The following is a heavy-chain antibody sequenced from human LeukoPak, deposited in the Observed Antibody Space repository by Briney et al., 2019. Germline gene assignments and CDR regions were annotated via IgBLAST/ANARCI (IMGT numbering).Heavy chain of an antibody. CDR1: GYTFTSYA. CDR2: INAGNGNT. J-gene: IGHJ4*02. V-gene: IGHV1-3*01. D-gene: IGHD3-10*01. Sequence: ASVKVSCKASGYTFTSYAMHWVRQAPGQRLEWMGWINAGNGNTKYSQKFQGRVTITRDTSASTAYMELSSLRSEDTAVYYCARGRPDSGSYFAGFDYWGQGTLVTVSS. CDR3: ARGRPDSGSYFAGFDY.